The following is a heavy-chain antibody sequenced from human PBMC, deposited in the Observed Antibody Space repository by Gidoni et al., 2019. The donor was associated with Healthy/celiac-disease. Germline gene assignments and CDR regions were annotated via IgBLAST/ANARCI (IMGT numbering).Heavy chain of an antibody. J-gene: IGHJ4*02. CDR3: AKGTGYSGYDYFDY. Sequence: EVQLVESGGGLVQPGRSLRLSCAASGFTFDDYAMHWVRQAPGKGLEWVSGISWNSGSIGYADSVKGRFTISRDNAKNSLYLQMNSLRAEDTALYYCAKGTGYSGYDYFDYWGQGTLVTVSS. CDR2: ISWNSGSI. CDR1: GFTFDDYA. D-gene: IGHD5-12*01. V-gene: IGHV3-9*01.